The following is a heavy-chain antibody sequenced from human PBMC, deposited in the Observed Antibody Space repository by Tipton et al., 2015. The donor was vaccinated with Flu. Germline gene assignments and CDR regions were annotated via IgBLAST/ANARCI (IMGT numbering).Heavy chain of an antibody. J-gene: IGHJ4*02. CDR2: VSGGGGST. V-gene: IGHV3-23*01. CDR3: ARGYSSGYHFGY. Sequence: GSLRLSCVASGFTFSTYAMTWVRQSPGKGLEWVSSVSGGGGSTYYADSVKGRFTISRDNSKNTLYLQINSLRAGDTAVYYCARGYSSGYHFGYWGQGTLVTVSS. CDR1: GFTFSTYA. D-gene: IGHD3-22*01.